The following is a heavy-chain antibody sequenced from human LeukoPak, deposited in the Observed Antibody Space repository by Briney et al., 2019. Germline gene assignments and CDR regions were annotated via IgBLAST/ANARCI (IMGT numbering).Heavy chain of an antibody. V-gene: IGHV1-46*03. CDR1: GYTFTSNY. Sequence: ASVKVSCKAFGYTFTSNYMHWVRQAPGQGPEWMGVISPSGGSTTYAQKFQGRVTLTRDMSTSTDYLELSSLRSEDTAVYYCTRLGPGSYYKKWGQGTLVTVSS. D-gene: IGHD3-10*01. J-gene: IGHJ4*02. CDR2: ISPSGGST. CDR3: TRLGPGSYYKK.